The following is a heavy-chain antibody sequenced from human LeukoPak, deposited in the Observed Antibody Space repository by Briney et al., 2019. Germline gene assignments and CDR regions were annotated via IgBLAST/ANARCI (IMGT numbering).Heavy chain of an antibody. D-gene: IGHD3-10*01. CDR1: GYTFTGYY. Sequence: ASVKVSCKASGYTFTGYYMHWVRQAPGQGLEWMGWINPNSAGTNYAQKFQDWVTKTRDTSISTAYMELSRLRSDDTAVYYCARDDGVTWSLDYWGQGTLVTVSS. V-gene: IGHV1-2*04. CDR3: ARDDGVTWSLDY. J-gene: IGHJ4*02. CDR2: INPNSAGT.